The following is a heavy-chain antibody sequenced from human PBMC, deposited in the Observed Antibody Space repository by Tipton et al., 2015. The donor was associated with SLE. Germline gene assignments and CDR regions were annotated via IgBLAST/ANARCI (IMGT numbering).Heavy chain of an antibody. CDR3: ARRGVGTAMAYFFNY. CDR1: GGSFSGYY. D-gene: IGHD5-18*01. J-gene: IGHJ4*02. CDR2: INHSGST. Sequence: TLSLTCAVYGGSFSGYYWRWIRQPPGKGLEWIGEINHSGSTNYNQSLKSRVTISVDTSKNQFSLKLSSVTASDTAVYYCARRGVGTAMAYFFNYWGQGTLVAVSS. V-gene: IGHV4-34*01.